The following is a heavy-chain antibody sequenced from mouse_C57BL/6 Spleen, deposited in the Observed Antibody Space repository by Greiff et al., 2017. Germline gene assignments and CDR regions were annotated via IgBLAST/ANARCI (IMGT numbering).Heavy chain of an antibody. CDR2: INPNYGTT. V-gene: IGHV1-39*01. D-gene: IGHD2-2*01. CDR3: ARLSTMVTTGFAY. CDR1: GYSFTDYN. Sequence: LEESGPELVKPGASVKISCKASGYSFTDYNMNWVKQSHGKSLEWIGVINPNYGTTSYNQKLKGKATLTVDQSSSTSYMQLNSLTSEDSAVYYCARLSTMVTTGFAYWGQGTLVTVSA. J-gene: IGHJ3*01.